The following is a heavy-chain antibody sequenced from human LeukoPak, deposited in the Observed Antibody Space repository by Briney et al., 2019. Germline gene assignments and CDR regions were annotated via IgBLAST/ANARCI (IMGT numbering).Heavy chain of an antibody. V-gene: IGHV3-7*04. Sequence: PGGSLRLSCAASGFTFSRYWMSWVRQTPGKGLEWAANIKHDESEKYYVDSVKGRFTISRDNAKNSLYLQMNSLRAEDSGVYYCARGPWSYDYWGQGILVTVSS. CDR2: IKHDESEK. CDR1: GFTFSRYW. CDR3: ARGPWSYDY. J-gene: IGHJ4*02. D-gene: IGHD2-8*02.